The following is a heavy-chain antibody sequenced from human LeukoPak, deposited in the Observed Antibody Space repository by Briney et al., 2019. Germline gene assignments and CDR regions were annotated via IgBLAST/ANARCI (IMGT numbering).Heavy chain of an antibody. V-gene: IGHV3-21*01. CDR1: GFTFGAYT. Sequence: GGSLRLSCAASGFTFGAYTMNWVRQAPGKGLEWVSCIFSRSESIFYADSVKGRFTISRDNAKNSLYLQMDSLRAEDTAVYYCARDFLHSSTSRPFDYWGQGTLVTVSS. J-gene: IGHJ4*02. CDR2: IFSRSESI. D-gene: IGHD2-2*01. CDR3: ARDFLHSSTSRPFDY.